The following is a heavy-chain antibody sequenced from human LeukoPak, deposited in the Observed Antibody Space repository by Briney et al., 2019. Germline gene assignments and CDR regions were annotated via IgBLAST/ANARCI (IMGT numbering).Heavy chain of an antibody. Sequence: GRSLRLSCAASGFTFSSYAMHWVRQAPGKGLEWVAVISYDGSNKYYADSVKGRFTISRDNSKNTLYLQMNSLRAEDTGLYYCARGAEDRDYWGQGTLVTVSP. CDR2: ISYDGSNK. CDR1: GFTFSSYA. J-gene: IGHJ4*02. D-gene: IGHD5-24*01. V-gene: IGHV3-30-3*01. CDR3: ARGAEDRDY.